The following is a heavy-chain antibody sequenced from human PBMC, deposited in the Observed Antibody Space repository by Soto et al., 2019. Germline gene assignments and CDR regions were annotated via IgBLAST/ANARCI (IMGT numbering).Heavy chain of an antibody. D-gene: IGHD6-19*01. CDR2: IRRSSETM. V-gene: IGHV3-48*02. CDR3: ETETLSGWDLHY. J-gene: IGHJ1*01. Sequence: EVQLVESGGALVQPGGSLRLSCAASGFTFRSYSMNWVRQSPGKGLEWVTYIRRSSETMRYADSVKGRFTISRDDAKNSLYLQMNGLRDEDTAVYYCETETLSGWDLHYWGQGILVTVSS. CDR1: GFTFRSYS.